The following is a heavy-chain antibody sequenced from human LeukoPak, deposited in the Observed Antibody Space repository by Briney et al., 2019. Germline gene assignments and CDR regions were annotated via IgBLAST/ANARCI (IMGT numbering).Heavy chain of an antibody. CDR3: ARVPYCSSTSCYAIFDY. Sequence: GGSLRLSCAASGFTFGSYWMSWVRQAPGKGLEWVANIKQDGSEKYYVDSVKGRFTISSDDAKNSLYLQMNSLRAEDTAVYYCARVPYCSSTSCYAIFDYWGQGALVTVSS. J-gene: IGHJ4*02. V-gene: IGHV3-7*05. D-gene: IGHD2-2*01. CDR1: GFTFGSYW. CDR2: IKQDGSEK.